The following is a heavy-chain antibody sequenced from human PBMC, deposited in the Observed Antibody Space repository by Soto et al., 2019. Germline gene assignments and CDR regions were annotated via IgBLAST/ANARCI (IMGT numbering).Heavy chain of an antibody. CDR3: ERDPKYNWNYVDYYYGMDV. CDR2: ISAYNGNT. D-gene: IGHD1-7*01. J-gene: IGHJ6*02. CDR1: GYTFTSYV. V-gene: IGHV1-18*04. Sequence: ASVKVSCKASGYTFTSYVISWVRQAPVQVLEWMGWISAYNGNTNYAQKLQGRVTMTTDTSTSTAYMEMRSLRSDDTAVYYCERDPKYNWNYVDYYYGMDVWVQGTTVTVSS.